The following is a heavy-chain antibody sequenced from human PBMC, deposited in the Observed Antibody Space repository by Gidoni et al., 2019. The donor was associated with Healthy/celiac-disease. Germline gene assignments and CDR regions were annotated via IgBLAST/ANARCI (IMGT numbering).Heavy chain of an antibody. CDR3: AREGQGAAAAHAFDI. V-gene: IGHV4-34*01. CDR2: INHSGST. Sequence: QVQLQQWGAGLLKPSETLSLTCAVYGGSFSGYYWSWIRQPPGKGLEWIGEINHSGSTNYNPSLKSRVTISVDTSKNQFSLKLSSVTAADTAVYYCAREGQGAAAAHAFDIWGQGTMVTVSS. CDR1: GGSFSGYY. D-gene: IGHD6-13*01. J-gene: IGHJ3*02.